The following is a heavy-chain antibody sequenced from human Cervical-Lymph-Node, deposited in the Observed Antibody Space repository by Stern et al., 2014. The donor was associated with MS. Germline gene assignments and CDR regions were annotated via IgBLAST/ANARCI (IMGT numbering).Heavy chain of an antibody. J-gene: IGHJ4*02. Sequence: VQLLESGAEVKKPGASVKVSCKASGYTFISYYMHWVRQAPGQGLEWMGIINPGGGSTTYAQKFQGRVTMTRDTSTSTVYMELSSLKSEDTAVFYCAREASRTLKNFDYWGQGTLVTGSS. CDR2: INPGGGST. D-gene: IGHD2-2*01. V-gene: IGHV1-46*01. CDR1: GYTFISYY. CDR3: AREASRTLKNFDY.